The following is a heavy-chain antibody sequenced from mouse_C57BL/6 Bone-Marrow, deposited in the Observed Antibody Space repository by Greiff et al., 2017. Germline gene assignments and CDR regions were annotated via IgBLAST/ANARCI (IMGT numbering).Heavy chain of an antibody. Sequence: VKLMESGPELVKPGASVKISCKASGYAFSSSWMNWVKQRPGKGLEWIGRIYPGDGDTNYNGKFKGKATLTADKSSSTAYMQLSSLTSEDSAVYFCARPGYYWYFDVWGTGTTVTVSS. J-gene: IGHJ1*03. D-gene: IGHD2-2*01. CDR3: ARPGYYWYFDV. CDR1: GYAFSSSW. CDR2: IYPGDGDT. V-gene: IGHV1-82*01.